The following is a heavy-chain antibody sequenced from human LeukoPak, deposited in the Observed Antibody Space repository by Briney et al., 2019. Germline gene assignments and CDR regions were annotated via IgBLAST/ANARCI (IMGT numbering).Heavy chain of an antibody. J-gene: IGHJ6*02. Sequence: PGGSLRLSCAASGFTFSSYWMSWVRQAPGKGLEWVANIKQDGSEKYYVDSVKGRFTISRDNAKNSLYLQMNSLRAEDTALYYCAKGYSSSWLFCVDVWGQGTTVTVSS. CDR1: GFTFSSYW. D-gene: IGHD6-13*01. CDR3: AKGYSSSWLFCVDV. V-gene: IGHV3-7*03. CDR2: IKQDGSEK.